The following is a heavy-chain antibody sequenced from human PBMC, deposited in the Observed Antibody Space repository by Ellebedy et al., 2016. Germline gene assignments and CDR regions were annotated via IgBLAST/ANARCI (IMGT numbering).Heavy chain of an antibody. Sequence: ASVKVSXXASGYTLTSYDINWVRQATGQGLEWMGWMNPNSGNTGYAQKFQGRVTMTRNTSISTAYMELSSLRSEDTAVYYCARGRRPQARSAVWSGYYLVYWGQGTLVTVSS. CDR1: GYTLTSYD. V-gene: IGHV1-8*01. D-gene: IGHD3-3*01. J-gene: IGHJ4*02. CDR2: MNPNSGNT. CDR3: ARGRRPQARSAVWSGYYLVY.